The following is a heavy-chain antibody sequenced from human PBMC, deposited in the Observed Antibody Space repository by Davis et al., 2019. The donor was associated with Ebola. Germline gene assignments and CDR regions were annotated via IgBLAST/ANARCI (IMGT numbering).Heavy chain of an antibody. CDR1: GYTFTGYY. CDR3: ARGGIADIVVVPAGGGSWFDP. Sequence: ASVKVSCKASGYTFTGYYMHWVRQAPGQGLEWMGRINPHSGDTNYAQKFQGRVTMTRDTSISTAYMELSRLRSDDTAVYYCARGGIADIVVVPAGGGSWFDPWGQGTLVTVSS. D-gene: IGHD2-2*01. J-gene: IGHJ5*02. CDR2: INPHSGDT. V-gene: IGHV1-2*06.